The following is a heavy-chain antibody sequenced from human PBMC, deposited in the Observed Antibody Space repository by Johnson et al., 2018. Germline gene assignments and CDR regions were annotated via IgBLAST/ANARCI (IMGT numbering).Heavy chain of an antibody. CDR2: IKRDGSEA. CDR3: ARSYYASEMDV. CDR1: GFTLNTYW. V-gene: IGHV3-74*02. J-gene: IGHJ6*01. D-gene: IGHD1-26*01. Sequence: VQLVESGGALVQPGGSLRLSCAASGFTLNTYWMHWVRQAPGKGLVWVSRIKRDGSEATYADSVKGRFTISRDNVKNTLYLEMNSLRDEDTASYYCARSYYASEMDVWGQRTTVTVSS.